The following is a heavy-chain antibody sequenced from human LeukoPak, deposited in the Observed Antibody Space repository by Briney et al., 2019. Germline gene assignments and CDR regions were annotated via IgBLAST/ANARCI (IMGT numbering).Heavy chain of an antibody. CDR1: GFTFDDYA. CDR2: ISWNSGSI. Sequence: PGGSLRLSCAASGFTFDDYAMHWVRQAPGKGLEWVSGISWNSGSIGYADSVKGRFTISRDNAKNSLYLQMNSLRAEDTAVYHCAGSNTYYYYYMDVWGKGTTVTVSS. J-gene: IGHJ6*03. CDR3: AGSNTYYYYYMDV. D-gene: IGHD2/OR15-2a*01. V-gene: IGHV3-9*01.